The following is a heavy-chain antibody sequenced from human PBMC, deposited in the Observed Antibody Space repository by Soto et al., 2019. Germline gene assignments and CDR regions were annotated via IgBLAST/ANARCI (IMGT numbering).Heavy chain of an antibody. V-gene: IGHV4-34*01. Sequence: NPSETLSLTCAVYGGSFSGYYWSWIRQPPGKGLEWIGEINHSGSTNYNPSLKSRVTISVDTSKNQFSLKLSSVTAADTAVYYCARAQRITIFGVHASGYYYYYYGMDVWGQGTTVTVSS. CDR1: GGSFSGYY. CDR3: ARAQRITIFGVHASGYYYYYYGMDV. D-gene: IGHD3-3*01. CDR2: INHSGST. J-gene: IGHJ6*02.